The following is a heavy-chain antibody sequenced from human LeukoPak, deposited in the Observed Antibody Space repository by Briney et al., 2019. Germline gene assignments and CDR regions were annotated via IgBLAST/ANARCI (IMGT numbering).Heavy chain of an antibody. V-gene: IGHV4-39*07. Sequence: SETLSLTCTVSGGSISSSSYYWGWIRQPPGKGLEWIGSIYYSGSTYYNPSLKSRVTISVDTSKNQFSLKLSSVTAADTAVYYCVGFDWLLYIRWDYWGQGTLVTVSS. CDR3: VGFDWLLYIRWDY. CDR1: GGSISSSSYY. J-gene: IGHJ4*02. CDR2: IYYSGST. D-gene: IGHD3-9*01.